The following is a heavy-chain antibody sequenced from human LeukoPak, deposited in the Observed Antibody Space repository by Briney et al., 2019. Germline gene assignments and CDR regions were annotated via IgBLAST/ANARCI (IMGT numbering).Heavy chain of an antibody. J-gene: IGHJ4*02. V-gene: IGHV3-21*01. CDR3: ARDSTTRGLDY. CDR2: ISSSSSYI. CDR1: GFTFSSYS. Sequence: GGTLSLSCAASGFTFSSYSMNWVRQAPGKELEWVSSISSSSSYIYYADSVKGRFTISRDNAKNSLYLQMNSLRAEDTAVYYCARDSTTRGLDYWGQGTLVTVSS. D-gene: IGHD1-14*01.